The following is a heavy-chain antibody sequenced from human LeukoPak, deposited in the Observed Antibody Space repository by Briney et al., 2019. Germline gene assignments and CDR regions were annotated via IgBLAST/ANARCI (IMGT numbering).Heavy chain of an antibody. J-gene: IGHJ6*02. Sequence: ASVKVSCKASGGTFSSYAISWVRQAPGQGLEWMGGIIPIFGTANYAQKFQGRVTITADESTSTAYMELGSLRSEDTAVCYCARLGNYNYYYGMDVWGQGTTVTVSS. CDR2: IIPIFGTA. CDR3: ARLGNYNYYYGMDV. D-gene: IGHD4-23*01. CDR1: GGTFSSYA. V-gene: IGHV1-69*13.